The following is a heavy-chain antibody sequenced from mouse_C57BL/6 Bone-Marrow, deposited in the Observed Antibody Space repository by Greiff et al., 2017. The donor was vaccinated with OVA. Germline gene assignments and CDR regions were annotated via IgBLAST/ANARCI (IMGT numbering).Heavy chain of an antibody. CDR1: GYTFTSYG. V-gene: IGHV1-81*01. J-gene: IGHJ2*01. D-gene: IGHD1-1*01. Sequence: QVQLQQSGAEMARPGASVKLSCKASGYTFTSYGISWGKQRTGQGLEWIGEIYPRSGNTYYNEKFKGKGTLTADKSSRTAHMELPSLTSEDSAVYFCARGLYADFDYWGQGTTLTVSS. CDR3: ARGLYADFDY. CDR2: IYPRSGNT.